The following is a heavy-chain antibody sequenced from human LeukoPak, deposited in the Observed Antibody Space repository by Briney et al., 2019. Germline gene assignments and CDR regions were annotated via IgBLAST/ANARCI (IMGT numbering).Heavy chain of an antibody. J-gene: IGHJ4*02. CDR1: VGTFSSYA. CDR3: AREGEMATNVFDY. D-gene: IGHD5-24*01. V-gene: IGHV1-69*13. CDR2: IIPIFGTA. Sequence: ASVKVSCKASVGTFSSYAISWVRQAPGQGLEWMGGIIPIFGTANYAQKFQGRVTITADESTSTAYMELSSLRSEDTAVYYCAREGEMATNVFDYWGQGTLVTVSS.